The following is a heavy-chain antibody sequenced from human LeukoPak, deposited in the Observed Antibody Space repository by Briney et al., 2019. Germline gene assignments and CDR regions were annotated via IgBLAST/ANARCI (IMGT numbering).Heavy chain of an antibody. CDR1: GFTFSSYG. J-gene: IGHJ4*02. V-gene: IGHV3-30*03. D-gene: IGHD6-13*01. Sequence: PGRSLRLSCAASGFTFSSYGIHWVRQAPGKGLEWVAVISNSGSNKYYADSVKGRFTVSRDNSKSTVYLQMNSLRTEDTAVYYCAGGGGIAAAGKVPLRLEDWGQGTLVTVSS. CDR2: ISNSGSNK. CDR3: AGGGGIAAAGKVPLRLED.